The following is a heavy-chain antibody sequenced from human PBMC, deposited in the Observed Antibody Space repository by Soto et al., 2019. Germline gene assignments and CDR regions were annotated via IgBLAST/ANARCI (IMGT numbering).Heavy chain of an antibody. V-gene: IGHV5-51*01. CDR1: GYIFTSYW. D-gene: IGHD6-13*01. CDR3: ARGSKAGI. CDR2: IYPGDSDT. Sequence: GSLMTSCKGCGYIFTSYWLVWVRQMPGKGLEWMGIIYPGDSDTRYSPSFQGQVTISADKSISTAYLQWSSLKASDTAMYYCARGSKAGIWGQGTLVTVSS. J-gene: IGHJ4*02.